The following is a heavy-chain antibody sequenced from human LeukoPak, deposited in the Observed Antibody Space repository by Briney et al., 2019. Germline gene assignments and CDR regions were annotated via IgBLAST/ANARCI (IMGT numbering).Heavy chain of an antibody. D-gene: IGHD6-6*01. Sequence: GGSLRLSCAASGFTFSNYGMHWARQAPGKGLEWVAFIHYDGSDKYYADSVKGRFTISRDNSKNTLDLQMNSLRPEDSAIYYCAKGAGLYSSSSPIDYWGQGTLVTVSS. V-gene: IGHV3-30*02. CDR2: IHYDGSDK. CDR1: GFTFSNYG. CDR3: AKGAGLYSSSSPIDY. J-gene: IGHJ4*02.